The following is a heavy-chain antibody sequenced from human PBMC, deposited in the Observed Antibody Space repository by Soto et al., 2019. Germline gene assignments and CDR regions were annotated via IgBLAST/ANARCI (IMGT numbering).Heavy chain of an antibody. CDR1: GGYISNSGFY. CDR2: IYHTGNA. Sequence: SETLSVTCSVSGGYISNSGFYWAWIRQPPGEGLEWIGSIYHTGNAYYNPSLKSRVTISVDTSKNQFSLKLTSVTAADAALYYCARDFFDSSDYTTNWFDPWGQGTLVTVPS. J-gene: IGHJ5*02. CDR3: ARDFFDSSDYTTNWFDP. D-gene: IGHD3-22*01. V-gene: IGHV4-39*01.